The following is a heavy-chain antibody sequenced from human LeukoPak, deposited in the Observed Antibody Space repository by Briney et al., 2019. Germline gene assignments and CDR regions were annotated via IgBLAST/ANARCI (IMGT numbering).Heavy chain of an antibody. V-gene: IGHV3-74*01. CDR3: AKGDYGDLYPPFDY. D-gene: IGHD4-17*01. J-gene: IGHJ4*02. CDR2: ISPDGSQT. Sequence: QAGGSLRLSCAASGFSLSNYWMHWVRQAPGKGLMWVSQISPDGSQTFYADSVKGRFTISRDNAKNTLFLQMDSLRAEDTALYYCAKGDYGDLYPPFDYWGQGALVTVSS. CDR1: GFSLSNYW.